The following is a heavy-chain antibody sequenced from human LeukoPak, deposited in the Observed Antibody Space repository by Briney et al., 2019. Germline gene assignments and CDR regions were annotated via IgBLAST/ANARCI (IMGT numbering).Heavy chain of an antibody. D-gene: IGHD2-15*01. Sequence: PGGSLRLSCAASGFRFSDYYMSWIRQAPGKGLEWVSYITNSGSNIYYADSVKGRFTISRDNAKNSLYLQMNSLRAEDTAVYYCAARLGYCSGGSCSGYDYWGQGTLVTVSS. J-gene: IGHJ4*02. CDR1: GFRFSDYY. CDR3: AARLGYCSGGSCSGYDY. V-gene: IGHV3-11*01. CDR2: ITNSGSNI.